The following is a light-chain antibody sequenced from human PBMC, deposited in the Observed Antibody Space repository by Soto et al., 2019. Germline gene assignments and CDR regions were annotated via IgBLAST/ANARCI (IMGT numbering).Light chain of an antibody. CDR1: SSDIGSYNL. CDR3: CSYAGSPTSHWL. V-gene: IGLV2-23*02. Sequence: QSVLTQPASVSGSPGQSITISCSGTSSDIGSYNLVSWYQQHPGKAPKLLIYEVTKRPSGVSNRLSGSKSVNTASLTISGLQAEDEADYYCCSYAGSPTSHWLFGGGTKLTVL. J-gene: IGLJ3*02. CDR2: EVT.